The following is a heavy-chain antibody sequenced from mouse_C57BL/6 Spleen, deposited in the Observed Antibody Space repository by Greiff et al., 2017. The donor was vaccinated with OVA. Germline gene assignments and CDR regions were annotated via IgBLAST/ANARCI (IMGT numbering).Heavy chain of an antibody. CDR3: ATGTSYFDY. CDR1: GFTFSSYA. V-gene: IGHV5-4*03. Sequence: EVKLEESGGGLVKPGGSLKLSCAASGFTFSSYAMSWVRQTPEKRLEWVATISDGGSYTYYPDNVKGRFTISRDNAKNNLYLQMSHLKSEDTAMYYCATGTSYFDYWGQGTTLTVSS. CDR2: ISDGGSYT. D-gene: IGHD4-1*01. J-gene: IGHJ2*01.